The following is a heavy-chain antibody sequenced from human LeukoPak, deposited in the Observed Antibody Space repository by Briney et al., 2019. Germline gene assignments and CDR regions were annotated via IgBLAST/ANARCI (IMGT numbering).Heavy chain of an antibody. CDR1: GFTSSSYW. CDR3: VRGRGSYGWFDP. Sequence: GGSLRLSCAASGFTSSSYWMHWVRQVPGKGLVWVSRISGDGTARNYAGSVKGRFTISRDDAKNTVDLQMNSLRGEDTAVYYCVRGRGSYGWFDPWGQGTLVTVSS. CDR2: ISGDGTAR. D-gene: IGHD3-10*01. V-gene: IGHV3-74*01. J-gene: IGHJ5*02.